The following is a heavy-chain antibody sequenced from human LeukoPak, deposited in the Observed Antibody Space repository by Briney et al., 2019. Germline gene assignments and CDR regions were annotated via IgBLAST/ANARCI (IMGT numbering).Heavy chain of an antibody. J-gene: IGHJ6*02. CDR2: INPNSGGT. D-gene: IGHD2-15*01. Sequence: ASVKVSCKASGYTFISYYIHWVRQAPGQGLEWMGWINPNSGGTNYAQKFQGRVTMTRDTSISTAYMELSRLRSDDTAVYYCAREVVVVVAATYYYYGMDVWGQGTTVTVSS. CDR1: GYTFISYY. CDR3: AREVVVVVAATYYYYGMDV. V-gene: IGHV1-2*02.